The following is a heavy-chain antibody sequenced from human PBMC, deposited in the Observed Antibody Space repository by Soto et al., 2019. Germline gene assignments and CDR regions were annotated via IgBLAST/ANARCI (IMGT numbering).Heavy chain of an antibody. J-gene: IGHJ3*02. V-gene: IGHV1-3*01. CDR3: ARDAYYDFLPDAFDI. CDR2: INAGNGNT. D-gene: IGHD3-3*01. Sequence: GASVKVSCKASGYTFTSYAMHWVRQAPRQRLEWMGWINAGNGNTKYSQKFQGRVTITRDTSASTAYMELSSLRSEDTAVYYCARDAYYDFLPDAFDIWGQGTMVTVSS. CDR1: GYTFTSYA.